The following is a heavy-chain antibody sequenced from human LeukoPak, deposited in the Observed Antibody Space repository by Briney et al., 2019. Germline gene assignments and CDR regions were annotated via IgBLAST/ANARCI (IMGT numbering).Heavy chain of an antibody. V-gene: IGHV4-59*08. D-gene: IGHD5-18*01. J-gene: IGHJ5*02. CDR2: IYYSGST. CDR3: ARHDNVRGRYSYGFSSNWFDP. CDR1: GGSISSYN. Sequence: SETLSLTCTVSGGSISSYNWSWIRQPPGKGLEWMGYIYYSGSTSYNPSLKSRVTISVATSKNQFSLKLSSVTAADTAVYYCARHDNVRGRYSYGFSSNWFDPWGQGTLVTVSS.